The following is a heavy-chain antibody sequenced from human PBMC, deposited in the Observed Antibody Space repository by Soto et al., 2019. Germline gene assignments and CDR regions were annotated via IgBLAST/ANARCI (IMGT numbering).Heavy chain of an antibody. D-gene: IGHD3-22*01. CDR2: INPNSGGT. CDR3: ARGYYDSSGYHPDY. J-gene: IGHJ4*02. CDR1: GYTFTGYY. Sequence: GASVKVSFKGSGYTFTGYYIHWVRQAHGQGLEWMGWINPNSGGTNYAQKFQGRVTMTRDTSISTAYMELSRLRSDDTAVYYCARGYYDSSGYHPDYWGQGTLVTVSS. V-gene: IGHV1-2*02.